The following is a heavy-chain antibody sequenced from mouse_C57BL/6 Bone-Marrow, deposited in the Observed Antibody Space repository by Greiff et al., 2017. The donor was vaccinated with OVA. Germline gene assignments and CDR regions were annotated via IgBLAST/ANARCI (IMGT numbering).Heavy chain of an antibody. CDR2: IWSGGST. J-gene: IGHJ4*01. D-gene: IGHD3-2*02. V-gene: IGHV2-2*01. Sequence: QVQLKESGPGLVQPSQSLSITCTVSGFSLTSYGVHWVRQSPGQGLEWLGVIWSGGSTDYNAAFISRLSISKDKSKSQVLFKMNRLHADDTAIYDCARRQLRPDARDYGGQGTSVTVSS. CDR3: ARRQLRPDARDY. CDR1: GFSLTSYG.